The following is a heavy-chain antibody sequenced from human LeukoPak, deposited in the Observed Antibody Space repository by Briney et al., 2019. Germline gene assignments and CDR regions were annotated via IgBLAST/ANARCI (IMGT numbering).Heavy chain of an antibody. CDR2: ITGSGGST. Sequence: QPGGSLRLSCAASGLTFSTYAMSWVRQAPGKGLEWVSTITGSGGSTYDADSVKGRFTISRDNSKNTLYLQMSSLRAEDTAVYYCAKGYSSGRYDAFDIWGQGTMVTVSS. D-gene: IGHD6-19*01. CDR1: GLTFSTYA. J-gene: IGHJ3*02. CDR3: AKGYSSGRYDAFDI. V-gene: IGHV3-23*01.